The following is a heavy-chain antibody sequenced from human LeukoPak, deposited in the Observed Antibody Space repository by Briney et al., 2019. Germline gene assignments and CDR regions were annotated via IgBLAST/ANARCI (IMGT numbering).Heavy chain of an antibody. J-gene: IGHJ5*02. CDR2: FDPEDGET. CDR3: ATAGFRLWSGPWDWLSES. D-gene: IGHD3/OR15-3a*01. Sequence: ASVKVSCKVSGYTLTELSMHWVRQAPGKGLEWMGGFDPEDGETIYAQKFQGRVTMTEDTSTDTAYMELSSLRSEDTAVYYCATAGFRLWSGPWDWLSESWGQGTLVTVSS. V-gene: IGHV1-24*01. CDR1: GYTLTELS.